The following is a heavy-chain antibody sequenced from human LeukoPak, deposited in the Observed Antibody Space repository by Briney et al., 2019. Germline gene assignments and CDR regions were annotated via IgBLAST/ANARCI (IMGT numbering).Heavy chain of an antibody. CDR3: ARRRNGDYLFDY. CDR2: IYYSGST. Sequence: PSETLSLTCTVSGGSISSYYWSWIRQPPGKGLEWTGYIYYSGSTNYNPSLRSRVTISVDTSKNQFSLKLSSVTAADTAVYYCARRRNGDYLFDYWGQGTLVTVSS. V-gene: IGHV4-59*01. D-gene: IGHD4-17*01. J-gene: IGHJ4*02. CDR1: GGSISSYY.